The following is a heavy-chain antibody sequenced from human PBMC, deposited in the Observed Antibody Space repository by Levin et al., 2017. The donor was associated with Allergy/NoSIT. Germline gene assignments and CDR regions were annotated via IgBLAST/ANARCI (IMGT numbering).Heavy chain of an antibody. CDR2: INYRGVT. V-gene: IGHV4-61*01. D-gene: IGHD5/OR15-5a*01. J-gene: IGHJ6*02. CDR1: GGSVSSGTYY. Sequence: SQTLSLTCSVSGGSVSSGTYYWSWIRRPLGKGLEWIGYINYRGVTKYNPSLKSRVTISVDTSKNEFSLKVTSVTAADTAVYYCARNRIIVSGGNDYYYGMDVWGQGTTVTVSS. CDR3: ARNRIIVSGGNDYYYGMDV.